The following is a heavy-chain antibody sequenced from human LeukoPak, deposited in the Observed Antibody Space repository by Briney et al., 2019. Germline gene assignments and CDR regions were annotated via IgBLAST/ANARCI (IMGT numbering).Heavy chain of an antibody. CDR1: GFTFSTYS. D-gene: IGHD5-18*01. V-gene: IGHV3-48*01. Sequence: GGSLRLSCAASGFTFSTYSMNWVRQAPGKGLEWVSYISPTSSTIFYADSVKGRFAISRDNAKNSLYLQINSLRAEDTAVYFCARDPSDAGYRHIDSWGQGTLVTVSS. CDR3: ARDPSDAGYRHIDS. J-gene: IGHJ4*02. CDR2: ISPTSSTI.